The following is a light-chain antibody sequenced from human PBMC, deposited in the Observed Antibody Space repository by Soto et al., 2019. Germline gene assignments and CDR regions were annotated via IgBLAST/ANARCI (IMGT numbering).Light chain of an antibody. CDR1: SSDVGYYNY. V-gene: IGLV2-14*01. J-gene: IGLJ1*01. Sequence: QSVLTQPASVSGSPGQSITISCTGTSSDVGYYNYVSWYQQHPGKAPKLMIYDVSNRPSGVSSRFSGSKSGNTASLTISGLQAEDEADYYCSSYTTSSTYVFGTGTKVTVL. CDR2: DVS. CDR3: SSYTTSSTYV.